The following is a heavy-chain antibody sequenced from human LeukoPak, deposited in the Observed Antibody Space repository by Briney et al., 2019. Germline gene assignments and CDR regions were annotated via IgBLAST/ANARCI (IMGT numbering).Heavy chain of an antibody. CDR1: GFTFSSYW. Sequence: PGGSLRLSCAASGFTFSSYWMHWVRQAPGKGLVWVSRINSDGSRTSYADSVKGRFTISRDNAKNSLFLQMNNLRVDDTAVYFCVRHRAEYCNGDNCYLDYWGQGTRVTVSS. D-gene: IGHD2/OR15-2a*01. J-gene: IGHJ4*02. V-gene: IGHV3-74*01. CDR2: INSDGSRT. CDR3: VRHRAEYCNGDNCYLDY.